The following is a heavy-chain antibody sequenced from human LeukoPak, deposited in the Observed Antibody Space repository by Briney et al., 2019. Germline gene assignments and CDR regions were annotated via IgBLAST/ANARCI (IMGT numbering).Heavy chain of an antibody. CDR1: GGTFSSYA. CDR3: ARAPKYYDILTGYYDY. D-gene: IGHD3-9*01. J-gene: IGHJ4*02. V-gene: IGHV1-69*05. CDR2: IIPIFGTA. Sequence: SVKVSCKASGGTFSSYAISWVRQAPGQGLEWMGGIIPIFGTANYAQKFQGRVTITTDESTSTAYVELSSLRSEDTAVYYCARAPKYYDILTGYYDYWGQGTLVTVSS.